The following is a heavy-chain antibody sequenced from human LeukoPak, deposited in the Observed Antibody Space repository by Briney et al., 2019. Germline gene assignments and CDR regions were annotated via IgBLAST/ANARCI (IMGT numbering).Heavy chain of an antibody. CDR2: MNPNSGNT. J-gene: IGHJ4*02. CDR1: GYTFTSYD. Sequence: ASVKVSCKASGYTFTSYDINWVRQATGQGLEWMGWMNPNSGNTGYAQKFQGRVTMTRNTSISAAYMELSSLRSEDTAVYYCARERRVGYSYGFGYWGQGTLVTVSS. V-gene: IGHV1-8*01. CDR3: ARERRVGYSYGFGY. D-gene: IGHD5-18*01.